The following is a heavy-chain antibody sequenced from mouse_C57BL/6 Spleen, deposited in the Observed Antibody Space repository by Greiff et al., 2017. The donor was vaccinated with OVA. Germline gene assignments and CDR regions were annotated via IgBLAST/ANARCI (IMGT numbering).Heavy chain of an antibody. V-gene: IGHV5-6*01. CDR2: ISSGGSYT. Sequence: EVHLVESGGDLVKPGGSLKLSCAASGFTFSSYGISWVRQTPDKRLEWVATISSGGSYTYYPDSVKGRFTISRDNAKNTLYLQMSSLKSEDTAMYYCARPRFYYDYDQGAMDYWGQGTSVTVSS. CDR3: ARPRFYYDYDQGAMDY. J-gene: IGHJ4*01. D-gene: IGHD2-4*01. CDR1: GFTFSSYG.